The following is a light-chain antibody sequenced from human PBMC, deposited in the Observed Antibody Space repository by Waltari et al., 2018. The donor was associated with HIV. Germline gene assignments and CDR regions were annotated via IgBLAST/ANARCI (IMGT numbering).Light chain of an antibody. CDR1: SSDIGTYHH. Sequence: QSALTQPASVSGSLGQSLTLSCIGSSSDIGTYHHVSWYQQYPDKAPLLLIRDVNTRHSGIPFRFSASKSGKTATLTISGLQAEDEADYYCSSYITTGTILFGGGTKVTVL. J-gene: IGLJ3*02. CDR3: SSYITTGTIL. CDR2: DVN. V-gene: IGLV2-14*03.